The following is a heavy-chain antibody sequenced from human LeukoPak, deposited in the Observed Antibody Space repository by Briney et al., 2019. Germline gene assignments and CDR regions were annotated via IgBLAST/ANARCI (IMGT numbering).Heavy chain of an antibody. CDR1: GGSITSSGYY. CDR3: SRHLLSSSYYYYSYYMDV. J-gene: IGHJ6*03. D-gene: IGHD6-6*01. CDR2: IYYSGST. Sequence: SETLSLTCTVSGGSITSSGYYWGWIRQPPGKGLVWLGSIYYSGSTYYSPSLKSRVTISVDTSKNQFSLKLSSVTAADTAVYYCSRHLLSSSYYYYSYYMDVWGKGTTVTVSS. V-gene: IGHV4-39*01.